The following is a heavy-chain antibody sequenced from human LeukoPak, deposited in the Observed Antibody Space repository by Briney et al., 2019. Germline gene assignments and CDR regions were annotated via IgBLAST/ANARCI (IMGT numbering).Heavy chain of an antibody. CDR1: GVSISDNY. Sequence: SGTLSLTCTVSGVSISDNYWSWIRQSPGVGLEWIGYIYSGGRTDYNPSLKSRVTLSVDMSKNQFSLKVNSVTAADTAVYYCARHGLKLVGSSTIYFDIWGQGKLVTVSS. J-gene: IGHJ4*02. CDR2: IYSGGRT. D-gene: IGHD1-26*01. CDR3: ARHGLKLVGSSTIYFDI. V-gene: IGHV4-59*08.